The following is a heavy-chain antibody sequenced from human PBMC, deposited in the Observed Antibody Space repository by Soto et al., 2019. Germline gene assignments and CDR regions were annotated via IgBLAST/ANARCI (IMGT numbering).Heavy chain of an antibody. CDR2: IKQDGSEK. Sequence: GGSLRLSCAASGFTFSSYWMSWVRQAPGKGLEWVANIKQDGSEKYYVDSVRGRFTISRDNAKNSLYLQMNSLRAEDTAVYYCARELRSLEWPLADAFDIWGQGTMVTVSS. CDR3: ARELRSLEWPLADAFDI. D-gene: IGHD3-3*01. V-gene: IGHV3-7*03. J-gene: IGHJ3*02. CDR1: GFTFSSYW.